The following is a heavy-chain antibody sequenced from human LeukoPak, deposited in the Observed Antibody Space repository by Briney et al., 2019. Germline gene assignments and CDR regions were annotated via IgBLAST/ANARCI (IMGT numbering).Heavy chain of an antibody. CDR1: GFTFSSYV. CDR2: ITGSGTST. V-gene: IGHV3-23*01. Sequence: PGGSLRLSCAASGFTFSSYVMSWVRQAPGKGLEWVSDITGSGTSTYDADSVKGRFTISRDNSKNTLYLLMNRLRAEDTAVYFCAKDDAWIRFASWGQGILVTVSS. CDR3: AKDDAWIRFAS. J-gene: IGHJ5*01. D-gene: IGHD5-12*01.